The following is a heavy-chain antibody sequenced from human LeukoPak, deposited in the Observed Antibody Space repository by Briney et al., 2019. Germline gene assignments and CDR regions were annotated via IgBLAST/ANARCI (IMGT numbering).Heavy chain of an antibody. J-gene: IGHJ5*02. D-gene: IGHD4-11*01. Sequence: SETLSLTCAVYGGSFSGYYWSWIRQPAGKGLEWIGRIYTSGSTNYNPSLKSRVTMSVDTSKNQFSLKLSSVTAADTAVYYCARATVWNWFDPWGQGTLVTVSS. CDR2: IYTSGST. V-gene: IGHV4-59*10. CDR3: ARATVWNWFDP. CDR1: GGSFSGYY.